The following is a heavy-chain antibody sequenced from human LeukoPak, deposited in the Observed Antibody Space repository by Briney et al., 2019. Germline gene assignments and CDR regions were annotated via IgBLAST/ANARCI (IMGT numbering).Heavy chain of an antibody. J-gene: IGHJ4*02. D-gene: IGHD5-12*01. V-gene: IGHV1-2*02. CDR3: ARSGYSGYDFPFDY. Sequence: SVKVSCKASGYMFNSYGITWVRQAPGQGLEWMGWINPNSGGTNYAQKFQGRVTMTRDTSISTAYMELSRLRSDDTAVYYCARSGYSGYDFPFDYWGQGTLVTVSS. CDR2: INPNSGGT. CDR1: GYMFNSYG.